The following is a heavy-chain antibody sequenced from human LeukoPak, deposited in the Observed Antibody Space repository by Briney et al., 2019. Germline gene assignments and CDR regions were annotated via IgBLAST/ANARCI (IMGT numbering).Heavy chain of an antibody. V-gene: IGHV3-66*01. CDR3: AKTEVPGIAVADN. Sequence: GGSLRLSCAASGFTVSSNYMSWVRQAPGKGLEWVSVIYSGGSTYYADSVKGRFTISRDNSKNTLYLQMNSLRAEDTAVYYCAKTEVPGIAVADNGGQETLVTVSS. D-gene: IGHD6-19*01. CDR2: IYSGGST. J-gene: IGHJ4*02. CDR1: GFTVSSNY.